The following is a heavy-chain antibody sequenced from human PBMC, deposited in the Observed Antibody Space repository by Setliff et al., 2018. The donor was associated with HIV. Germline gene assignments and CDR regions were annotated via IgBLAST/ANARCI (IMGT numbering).Heavy chain of an antibody. CDR3: ARSVVVVTVEWFDP. D-gene: IGHD2-21*02. J-gene: IGHJ5*02. V-gene: IGHV4-61*02. CDR1: GGSISRGNHF. Sequence: SETLSLTCTVSGGSISRGNHFWTWIRQPAGKGLEWIGRIYTNGSTNYNPSLKSRATIAVDTSKSQFSLKLSSVTAADTAVYYCARSVVVVTVEWFDPWGQGTLVTVSS. CDR2: IYTNGST.